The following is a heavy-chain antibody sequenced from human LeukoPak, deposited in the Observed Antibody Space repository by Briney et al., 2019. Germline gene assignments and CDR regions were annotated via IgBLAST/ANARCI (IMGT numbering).Heavy chain of an antibody. V-gene: IGHV1-69*13. D-gene: IGHD3-10*01. Sequence: SVKVTCKASGGTFSSYAISWVRQAPGQGLEWMGGIIPIFGTANYAQKFQGRVTITADESTSTAYMELSSLRSEDTAVYYCARRTYYYGSGSPGWFDPWGQGTLVTVSS. CDR2: IIPIFGTA. CDR3: ARRTYYYGSGSPGWFDP. J-gene: IGHJ5*02. CDR1: GGTFSSYA.